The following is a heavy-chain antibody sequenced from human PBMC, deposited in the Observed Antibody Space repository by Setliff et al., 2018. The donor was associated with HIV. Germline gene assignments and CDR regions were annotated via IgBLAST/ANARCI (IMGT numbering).Heavy chain of an antibody. CDR1: GGSISSGAYY. CDR2: IYYSGIT. Sequence: PSETLSLTCTVSGGSISSGAYYRTWIRQHPGKGLEWIGYIYYSGITHYNPSLKSRVTISVDTSKNQFSLTLKSVTVADTAVYYCARNDAFDIWGQGTLVTVSS. J-gene: IGHJ3*02. V-gene: IGHV4-31*03. CDR3: ARNDAFDI.